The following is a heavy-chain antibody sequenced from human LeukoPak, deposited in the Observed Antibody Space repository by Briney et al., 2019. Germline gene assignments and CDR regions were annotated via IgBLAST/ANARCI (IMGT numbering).Heavy chain of an antibody. J-gene: IGHJ4*02. CDR1: GGSISSYY. Sequence: SETLSLTCTVSGGSISSYYWSWIRQPPGKGLEWIGYIYYSGSTNYNPSLKSRVTISVDTSKNQFSLKLSSVTAADTAVYYCARIRGFTAARPGGFDYFDYWGQGTLVTVSS. CDR3: ARIRGFTAARPGGFDYFDY. V-gene: IGHV4-59*01. D-gene: IGHD6-6*01. CDR2: IYYSGST.